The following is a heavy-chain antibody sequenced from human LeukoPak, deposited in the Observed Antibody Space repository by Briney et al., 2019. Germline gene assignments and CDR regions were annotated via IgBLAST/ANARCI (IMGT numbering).Heavy chain of an antibody. CDR1: GLPFSHYD. V-gene: IGHV3-48*03. Sequence: GGSLRLSCAVSGLPFSHYDINWVRQAPGKGLEWVSSISSGGYTIKYHDSVRGRFITSRDNANNSLYLQMNSLRGDDTASYYCATDSSGFSYWGQGILVAVSS. CDR3: ATDSSGFSY. D-gene: IGHD3-22*01. CDR2: ISSGGYTI. J-gene: IGHJ4*02.